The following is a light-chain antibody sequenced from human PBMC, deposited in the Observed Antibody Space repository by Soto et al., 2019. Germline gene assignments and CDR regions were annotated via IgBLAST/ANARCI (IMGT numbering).Light chain of an antibody. CDR2: GIS. J-gene: IGKJ2*01. CDR3: QQYSSLPQT. V-gene: IGKV3-20*01. Sequence: EIVLTQSPGILSLSPGERATLSCRATQSVTNSYFAWYQQKPGQAPRLLIYGISSRATDIPDRFSGSGSGTDFTLTISRMEPEDFAVYYCQQYSSLPQTFGQGNKLEVK. CDR1: QSVTNSY.